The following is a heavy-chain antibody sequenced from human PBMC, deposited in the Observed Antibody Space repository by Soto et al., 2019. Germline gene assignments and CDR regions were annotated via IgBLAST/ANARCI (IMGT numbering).Heavy chain of an antibody. CDR2: MYPGDSDT. CDR3: ARLPRDCNKTSCYYADH. J-gene: IGHJ4*02. V-gene: IGHV5-51*01. Sequence: GESLKISCRGSGYDFNTNWFGWVRQLPGRGLEWVGIMYPGDSDTRYNPSLQGHVTLSVDVTVSTAFLQWRSLETSDTGMYFCARLPRDCNKTSCYYADHWGQGAQVTVSS. CDR1: GYDFNTNW. D-gene: IGHD3-3*01.